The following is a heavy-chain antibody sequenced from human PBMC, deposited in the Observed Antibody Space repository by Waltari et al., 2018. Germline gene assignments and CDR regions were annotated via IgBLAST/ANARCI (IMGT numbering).Heavy chain of an antibody. CDR2: FDPEDGET. CDR3: ATEKRDSSSWYGYYFDY. J-gene: IGHJ4*02. CDR1: GYTLTELS. V-gene: IGHV1-24*01. Sequence: QVQLVQSGAEVKKPGASVKVSCKVSGYTLTELSMHWVRQAPGKGLEWMGGFDPEDGETSYAQKFQGRVTMTEEKSTATAYKELRSLRSEDTAVDYCATEKRDSSSWYGYYFDYWGQGTLVTVSS. D-gene: IGHD6-13*01.